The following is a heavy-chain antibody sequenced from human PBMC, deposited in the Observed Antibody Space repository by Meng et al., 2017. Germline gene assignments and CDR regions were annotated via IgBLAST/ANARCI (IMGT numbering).Heavy chain of an antibody. V-gene: IGHV5-51*01. Sequence: KVSCKGSGYSFTSYWIGWVRQMPGKGLEWMGIIYPGDSDTRYSPSFQGQVTISADKSTSTAYLQWSSLKASDTAMYYCARPRGSSGYRGAFDIWGQGTMVTVSS. CDR2: IYPGDSDT. CDR3: ARPRGSSGYRGAFDI. D-gene: IGHD3-22*01. J-gene: IGHJ3*02. CDR1: GYSFTSYW.